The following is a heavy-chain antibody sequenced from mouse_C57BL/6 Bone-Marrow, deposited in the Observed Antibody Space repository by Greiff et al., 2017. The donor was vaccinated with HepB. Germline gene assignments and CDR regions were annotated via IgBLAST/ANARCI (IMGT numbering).Heavy chain of an antibody. CDR3: ARESKAWFAY. CDR1: GYTFTSYW. CDR2: IDPSDSYT. V-gene: IGHV1-69*01. D-gene: IGHD1-3*01. Sequence: QVQLKQPGAELVMPGASVKLSCKASGYTFTSYWMHWVKQRPGQGLEWIGEIDPSDSYTNYNQKFKGKSTLTVDKSSSTAYMQLSSLTSEDSAVYYCARESKAWFAYWGQGTLVTVSA. J-gene: IGHJ3*01.